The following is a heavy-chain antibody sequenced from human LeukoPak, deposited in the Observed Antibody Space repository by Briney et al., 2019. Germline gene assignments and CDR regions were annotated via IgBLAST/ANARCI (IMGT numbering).Heavy chain of an antibody. CDR2: ISPDGSDT. V-gene: IGHV5-51*01. J-gene: IGHJ4*02. CDR1: GYSFTNYW. Sequence: GESLRISCKGSGYSFTNYWIGWVRQMPGKGLEWMGIISPDGSDTRYSPSFQGQVTISADKSITTAYLQWSSLKASDTAMYYCARLTSSWSFDYWGQGTLVTVSS. CDR3: ARLTSSWSFDY. D-gene: IGHD6-13*01.